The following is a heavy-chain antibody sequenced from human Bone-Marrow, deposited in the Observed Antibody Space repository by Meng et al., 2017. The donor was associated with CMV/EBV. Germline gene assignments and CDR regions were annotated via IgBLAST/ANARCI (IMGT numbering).Heavy chain of an antibody. V-gene: IGHV4-34*01. J-gene: IGHJ2*01. D-gene: IGHD6-13*01. CDR1: GGSFSGYY. CDR2: INHSGST. CDR3: ARARRSSSPYWYFDL. Sequence: SQTLSLTCAVYGGSFSGYYWSWIRQPPGKGLEWIGEINHSGSTNYNPSLKSRVTISVDTSKNQFSLKLSSVTAADTAVYYCARARRSSSPYWYFDLWGRGTRVTVSS.